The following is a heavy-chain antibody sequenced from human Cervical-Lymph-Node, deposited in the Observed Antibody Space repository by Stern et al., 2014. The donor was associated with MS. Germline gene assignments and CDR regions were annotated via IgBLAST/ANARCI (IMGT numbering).Heavy chain of an antibody. V-gene: IGHV4-61*01. CDR2: MYYSGSS. CDR1: GGSVSSGSHY. CDR3: ARVLSDSSSYSLHYYYYDMDV. D-gene: IGHD3-22*01. Sequence: QLQLQESGPGLVKPSETLSLTCTVSGGSVSSGSHYWSWIRQSPGQGLEWIGYMYYSGSSNYNPSLTSRVTISLDTSKNQFSLTLTSVTAADTAVYYCARVLSDSSSYSLHYYYYDMDVWGQGTTVTVAS. J-gene: IGHJ6*02.